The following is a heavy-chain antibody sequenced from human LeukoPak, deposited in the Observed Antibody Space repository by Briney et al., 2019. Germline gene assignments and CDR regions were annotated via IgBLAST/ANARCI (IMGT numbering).Heavy chain of an antibody. CDR1: GFSFSTYW. D-gene: IGHD2-15*01. V-gene: IGHV3-7*04. Sequence: GGSLRLSCAASGFSFSTYWMHWVRQAPGKGLEWVANIKEDGSEKNSADSVKGRFTISRDNAKISVYLQVSSLRAEDTAMYYCSRGANWVDFDTWGQGTMVTVSS. J-gene: IGHJ3*02. CDR2: IKEDGSEK. CDR3: SRGANWVDFDT.